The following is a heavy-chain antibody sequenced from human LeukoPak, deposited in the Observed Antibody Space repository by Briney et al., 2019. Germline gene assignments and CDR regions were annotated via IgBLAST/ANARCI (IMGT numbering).Heavy chain of an antibody. CDR1: GFTVSNNY. J-gene: IGHJ4*02. V-gene: IGHV3-53*01. CDR3: ARHIPGYSSSLGY. Sequence: GGSLRLSCAASGFTVSNNYMSWVRQALGKALEWVSVVYSAGSTYYADSVKGRFTISRDNSKNTLYLQMNSLRAEDTAVYYCARHIPGYSSSLGYWGQGTLVTVSS. D-gene: IGHD6-13*01. CDR2: VYSAGST.